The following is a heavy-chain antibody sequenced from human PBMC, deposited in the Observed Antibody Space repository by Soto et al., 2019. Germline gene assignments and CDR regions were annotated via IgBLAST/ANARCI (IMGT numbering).Heavy chain of an antibody. CDR2: IYWDDDK. J-gene: IGHJ4*02. Sequence: QITLKASGPTLVKPTQTLTLTCSFSGFSLSTSAVGVGWIRQPPGKAPEWLALIYWDDDKQYSPSLKSRLTITKDTSKNQVVLTMTNMDTVDTATYHCAHGSGWLHDYWGQGILVTVSS. CDR1: GFSLSTSAVG. V-gene: IGHV2-5*02. D-gene: IGHD6-19*01. CDR3: AHGSGWLHDY.